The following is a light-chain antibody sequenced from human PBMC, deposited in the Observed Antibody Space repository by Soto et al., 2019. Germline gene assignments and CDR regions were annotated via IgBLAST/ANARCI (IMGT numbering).Light chain of an antibody. Sequence: IGFTQSPCTLSLSPGERATLSCRASQSLSSNYLAWYQQKPGQAPRLLIYGASSRATGIPDRFSGSGSGTDFTLTISRLEPEDFAVFYCHQCDSSPWTFGQGTKVDI. V-gene: IGKV3-20*01. J-gene: IGKJ1*01. CDR2: GAS. CDR1: QSLSSNY. CDR3: HQCDSSPWT.